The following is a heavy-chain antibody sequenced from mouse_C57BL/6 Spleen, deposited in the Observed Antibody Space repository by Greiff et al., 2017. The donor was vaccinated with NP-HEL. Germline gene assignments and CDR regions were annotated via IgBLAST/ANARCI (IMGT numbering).Heavy chain of an antibody. CDR1: GFTFSSYG. V-gene: IGHV5-6*02. J-gene: IGHJ3*01. CDR3: ARHDGSSYGFAY. Sequence: EVMLVESGGDLVKPGGSLKLSCAASGFTFSSYGMSWVRQTPDKRLEWVATISSGGSYTYYLDSVKGRFTISRDNAKNTLYLQMSSLKSEDTAMYYCARHDGSSYGFAYWGQGTLVTVSA. D-gene: IGHD1-1*01. CDR2: ISSGGSYT.